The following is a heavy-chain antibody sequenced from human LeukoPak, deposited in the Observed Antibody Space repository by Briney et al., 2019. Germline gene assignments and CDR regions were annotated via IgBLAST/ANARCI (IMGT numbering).Heavy chain of an antibody. J-gene: IGHJ4*02. Sequence: GGSLRLSCAASGFTFSGYDMNWVRQAPGEGLEWVSVISGSGGSAYYADSVKGGFTISRDNSKNTLYLQMNSMRAEDTAVYYCVKMGGRSYGSGSYFVNWGQGTLVTVSS. CDR2: ISGSGGSA. D-gene: IGHD3-10*01. V-gene: IGHV3-23*01. CDR1: GFTFSGYD. CDR3: VKMGGRSYGSGSYFVN.